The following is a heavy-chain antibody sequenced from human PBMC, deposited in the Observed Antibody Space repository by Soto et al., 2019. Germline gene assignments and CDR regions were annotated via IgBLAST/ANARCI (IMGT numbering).Heavy chain of an antibody. J-gene: IGHJ4*02. CDR3: ARENWHFDY. CDR2: VSPYTGET. V-gene: IGHV1-2*02. CDR1: GYSFREFR. Sequence: QVQLVQSGAEVKKPGASVKVSCKTSGYSFREFRMHWVRQAPGQGLEWMGWVSPYTGETNYAQEFEGRVTMTMDASINTVYMKLNRLTSDDTSIFYCARENWHFDYWGQGTLITVSS.